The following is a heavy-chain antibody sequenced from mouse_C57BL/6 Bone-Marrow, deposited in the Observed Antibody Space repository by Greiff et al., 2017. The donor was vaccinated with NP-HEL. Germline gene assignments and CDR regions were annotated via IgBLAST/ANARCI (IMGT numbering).Heavy chain of an antibody. J-gene: IGHJ4*01. D-gene: IGHD1-1*01. Sequence: EVKLQESGEGLVKPGGSLKLSCAASGFTFSSYAMSWVRQTPEKRLEWVAYISSGGDYIYYADTVKGRFTISRDNARNTLYLQMSSLKSEDTAMYYCTREGTYGNYAMDYWGQGTSVTVSS. CDR1: GFTFSSYA. CDR2: ISSGGDYI. CDR3: TREGTYGNYAMDY. V-gene: IGHV5-9-1*02.